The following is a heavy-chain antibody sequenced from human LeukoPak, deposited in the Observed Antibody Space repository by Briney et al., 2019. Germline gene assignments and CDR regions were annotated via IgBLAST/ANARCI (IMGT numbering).Heavy chain of an antibody. D-gene: IGHD1-26*01. CDR2: ISASGDTI. V-gene: IGHV3-11*04. J-gene: IGHJ4*02. CDR1: GFTFRNYY. Sequence: GGSLRLSCAASGFTFRNYYMTWIRQAPGKGLEWVSYISASGDTIYYGDSVRGRFTTSRDNAKNSLYLDMNTLKAEDTAVYYCARDPSWEILSYFDYWGQGTLVTVSS. CDR3: ARDPSWEILSYFDY.